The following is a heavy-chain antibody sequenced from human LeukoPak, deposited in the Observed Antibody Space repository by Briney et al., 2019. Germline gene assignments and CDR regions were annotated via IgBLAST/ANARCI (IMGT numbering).Heavy chain of an antibody. D-gene: IGHD2-21*01. CDR1: GFTFSSYW. J-gene: IGHJ4*02. CDR3: ATANVGAYCGGDCYDY. V-gene: IGHV3-66*01. CDR2: IYSGGST. Sequence: GGSLRLSCAASGFTFSSYWMSWVRQAPGKGLEWVSVIYSGGSTYYADSVKGRFTISRDNSKNTLYLQMNSLRAEDTAVYYCATANVGAYCGGDCYDYWGQGTLVTVSS.